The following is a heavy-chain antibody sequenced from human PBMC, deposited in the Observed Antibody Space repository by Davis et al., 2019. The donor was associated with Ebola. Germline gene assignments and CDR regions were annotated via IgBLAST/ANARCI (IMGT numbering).Heavy chain of an antibody. CDR1: GDSVSVNSGG. Sequence: PSETLSLTCAISGDSVSVNSGGWNWIRQSPSRGLEWLGRTYYSSNWYSDYAVSVRGRLTVKLDTSRNQFSLQLNSVTPEDTAVYYCTRGWLRGWFDPWGQGTLVTVSS. V-gene: IGHV6-1*01. D-gene: IGHD5-12*01. CDR3: TRGWLRGWFDP. CDR2: TYYSSNWYS. J-gene: IGHJ5*02.